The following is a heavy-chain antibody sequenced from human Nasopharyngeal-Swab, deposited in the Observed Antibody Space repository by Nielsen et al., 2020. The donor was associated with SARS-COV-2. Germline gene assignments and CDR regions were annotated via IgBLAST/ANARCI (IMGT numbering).Heavy chain of an antibody. CDR3: ARVVPARVTFDY. CDR1: GDSISSSGYY. Sequence: GSLRLSCSVSGDSISSSGYYWGWVPQPPGKGLEWIGRLYYTGDTYYNPSLRGRVTLSVDTSKNQVSLKLSSVTAADTAIYYCARVVPARVTFDYWGQGLLVTVSS. V-gene: IGHV4-39*07. D-gene: IGHD5-18*01. J-gene: IGHJ4*02. CDR2: LYYTGDT.